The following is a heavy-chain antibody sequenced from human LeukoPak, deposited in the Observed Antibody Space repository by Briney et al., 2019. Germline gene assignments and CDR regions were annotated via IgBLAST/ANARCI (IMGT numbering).Heavy chain of an antibody. CDR3: ARGGFSDYYYDSSGYKQNLDY. V-gene: IGHV3-23*01. CDR2: ISGSGVST. D-gene: IGHD3-22*01. CDR1: GFIFSNYA. J-gene: IGHJ4*02. Sequence: TGGSLRLSCAASGFIFSNYAMSWVRQAPGKGLEWVSGISGSGVSTVYADSMKGRFTISRDNAKNSLYLQMNSLRAEDTAVYYCARGGFSDYYYDSSGYKQNLDYWGQGTLVTVSS.